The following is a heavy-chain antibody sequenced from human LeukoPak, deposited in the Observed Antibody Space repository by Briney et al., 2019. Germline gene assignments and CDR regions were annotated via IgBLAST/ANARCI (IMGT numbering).Heavy chain of an antibody. D-gene: IGHD6-13*01. J-gene: IGHJ4*02. V-gene: IGHV4-59*01. CDR1: GGSLSTYY. CDR2: IYYSGST. Sequence: SETLSLTCTVSGGSLSTYYWSWIRQSPGKGLEWIGNIYYSGSTNYNPSLKSRVTISLDTSNNQFSLKLSSVTAADTAVYYCARANQLAWGYYFDYWGQGTLVTVSS. CDR3: ARANQLAWGYYFDY.